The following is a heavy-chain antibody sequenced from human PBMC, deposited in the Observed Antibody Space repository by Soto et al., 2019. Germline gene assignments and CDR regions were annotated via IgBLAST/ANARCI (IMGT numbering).Heavy chain of an antibody. CDR2: IYYSGST. J-gene: IGHJ4*02. V-gene: IGHV4-59*12. CDR3: ARKTLEASGHFDD. D-gene: IGHD2-21*01. CDR1: GGSISSYY. Sequence: PSETLSLTCTVSGGSISSYYWSWIRQPPGKGLEWMGYIYYSGSTNYNPSLKSRVTISVDTSKNQFSLKLNSVTAADTAVYYCARKTLEASGHFDDWGQGTQVTVSS.